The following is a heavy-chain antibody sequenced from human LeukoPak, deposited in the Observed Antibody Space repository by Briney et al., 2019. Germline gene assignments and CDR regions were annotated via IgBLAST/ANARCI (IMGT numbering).Heavy chain of an antibody. D-gene: IGHD3-9*01. J-gene: IGHJ4*02. V-gene: IGHV3-48*04. CDR2: ISSSSTI. CDR3: ARGPPIRYFDWLLNY. CDR1: GFTFSSYI. Sequence: PGGSLRLSCAASGFTFSSYIMNWVRQAPGKGLEWVSYISSSSTIYYADSVKGRFTISRDNAKNSLFLQMNSLRAEDTAVYYCARGPPIRYFDWLLNYWGQGALVTVSS.